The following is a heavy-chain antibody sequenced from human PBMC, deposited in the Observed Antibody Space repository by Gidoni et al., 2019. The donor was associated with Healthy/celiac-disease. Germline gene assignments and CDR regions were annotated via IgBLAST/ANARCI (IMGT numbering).Heavy chain of an antibody. V-gene: IGHV3-43D*03. CDR2: ISWDGCST. CDR1: GFTFDDYA. D-gene: IGHD6-13*01. Sequence: EVQLVESGGVVVQPGGSLRLSCAASGFTFDDYAMHWVRQAPGKGLEWVSLISWDGCSTYYADSLKGRFTISRDNSKNSLYLQMNSLRAEDTALYYCAKDKEQQLAGLDYWGQGTLVTVSS. CDR3: AKDKEQQLAGLDY. J-gene: IGHJ4*02.